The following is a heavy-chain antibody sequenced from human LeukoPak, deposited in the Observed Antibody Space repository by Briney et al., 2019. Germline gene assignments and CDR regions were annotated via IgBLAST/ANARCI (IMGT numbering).Heavy chain of an antibody. D-gene: IGHD2-21*01. Sequence: GGSLRLSCAASGFTFSSYGMHWVRQAPGKGLEWVAVIWYDGSNKYYADSVKGRFTISRDNSKNTLYLQMNSLRAEDTAVYYCARDVRDPGPYYFDYWGQGTLVTVSS. J-gene: IGHJ4*02. CDR3: ARDVRDPGPYYFDY. V-gene: IGHV3-33*01. CDR2: IWYDGSNK. CDR1: GFTFSSYG.